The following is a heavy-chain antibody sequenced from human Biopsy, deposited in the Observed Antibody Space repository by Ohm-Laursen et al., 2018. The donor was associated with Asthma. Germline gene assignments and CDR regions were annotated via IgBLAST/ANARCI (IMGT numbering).Heavy chain of an antibody. CDR3: ARPRWGPYGY. CDR1: GFTFSSYS. Sequence: GSLRLSCAASGFTFSSYSMNWVRQAPGKGLEWVSYISSSSSTIYYADSVKGRFTISRDNAKNSLYLQMNSLSDEDTAVYYCARPRWGPYGYWGQGTLVTVSS. J-gene: IGHJ4*02. V-gene: IGHV3-48*02. D-gene: IGHD4-17*01. CDR2: ISSSSSTI.